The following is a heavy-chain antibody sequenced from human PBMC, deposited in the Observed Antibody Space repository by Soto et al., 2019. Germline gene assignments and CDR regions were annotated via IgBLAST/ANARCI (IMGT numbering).Heavy chain of an antibody. D-gene: IGHD2-2*01. J-gene: IGHJ3*02. Sequence: GGSLRLSCAASRFTFSSYAMSWVSQAPGKWLEWVSAITGSGYTTYYADSVKGRFTISRDNSKNTLYLQMNSLRAEDSALYYCAKAPRSSPDAFDIWGQGTMVTVSS. CDR3: AKAPRSSPDAFDI. V-gene: IGHV3-23*01. CDR1: RFTFSSYA. CDR2: ITGSGYTT.